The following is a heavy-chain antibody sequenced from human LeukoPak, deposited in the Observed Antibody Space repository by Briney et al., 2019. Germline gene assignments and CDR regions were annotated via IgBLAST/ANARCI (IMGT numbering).Heavy chain of an antibody. J-gene: IGHJ6*02. Sequence: SETLSLTCTVSGGSISTFYWSWLRQPPGKGLEWIGYIYYSGSTNYNPSLKNRVTISVDTSKNQFSLRLSSVTAADTAVYYCAREDPQTTVPEGLDVWGQGTTVTVSS. CDR2: IYYSGST. D-gene: IGHD4-17*01. CDR1: GGSISTFY. CDR3: AREDPQTTVPEGLDV. V-gene: IGHV4-59*01.